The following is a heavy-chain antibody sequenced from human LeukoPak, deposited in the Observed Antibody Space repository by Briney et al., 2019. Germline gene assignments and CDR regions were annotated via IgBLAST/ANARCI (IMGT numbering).Heavy chain of an antibody. CDR2: TIPIFGTA. Sequence: SVKVSCKASGGTFSSYAISWVRQAPGQGLEWMGGTIPIFGTANYAQKFQGRVTITADESTSTAYMELSGLRSEDTAVYYCARWGPIETGFDPWGQGTLVTVSS. CDR3: ARWGPIETGFDP. J-gene: IGHJ5*02. CDR1: GGTFSSYA. D-gene: IGHD3-16*01. V-gene: IGHV1-69*13.